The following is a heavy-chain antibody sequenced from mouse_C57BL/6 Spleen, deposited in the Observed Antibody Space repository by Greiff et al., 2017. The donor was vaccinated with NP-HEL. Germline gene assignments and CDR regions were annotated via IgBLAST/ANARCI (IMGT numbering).Heavy chain of an antibody. J-gene: IGHJ2*01. V-gene: IGHV1-7*01. D-gene: IGHD2-3*01. CDR3: GSFHPIHDGYWTY. CDR1: GYTFTSYW. Sequence: VKLMESGAELAKPGASVKLSCKASGYTFTSYWMHWVKQRPGQGLEWIGYINPSSGYTKYNQKFKDKATLTADKSSSTAYMQLSSLTYEDSAVYYCGSFHPIHDGYWTYWGQGTTLTVSS. CDR2: INPSSGYT.